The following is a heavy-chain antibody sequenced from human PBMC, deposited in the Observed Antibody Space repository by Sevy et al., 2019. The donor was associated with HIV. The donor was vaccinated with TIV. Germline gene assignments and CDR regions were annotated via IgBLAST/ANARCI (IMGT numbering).Heavy chain of an antibody. V-gene: IGHV3-21*01. J-gene: IGHJ4*02. CDR3: ARDKEQQLVDY. D-gene: IGHD6-13*01. Sequence: GGSLRLSCAASGFTFSSYSMNWVRQAPGKGLEWVSSISFSSNYIYYADSVKGRFTISRNDAKNSLYLQMNSLRAEDTAVYYCARDKEQQLVDYWGQGTLVTVSS. CDR2: ISFSSNYI. CDR1: GFTFSSYS.